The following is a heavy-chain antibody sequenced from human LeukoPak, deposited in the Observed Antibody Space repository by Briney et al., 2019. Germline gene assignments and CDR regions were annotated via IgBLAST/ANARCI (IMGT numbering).Heavy chain of an antibody. D-gene: IGHD1-14*01. CDR1: GFSFSDSF. J-gene: IGHJ4*02. CDR3: ARDGDGANGKKAGTFDY. Sequence: PGGSLRLSCAASGFSFSDSFMSWVRQAPGKGLEWVSYISSTTAPIYYADSVRGRFTISRDNRKKSLYLQMNSLRADDTAVYYCARDGDGANGKKAGTFDYWGQGTQVIVSS. V-gene: IGHV3-11*01. CDR2: ISSTTAPI.